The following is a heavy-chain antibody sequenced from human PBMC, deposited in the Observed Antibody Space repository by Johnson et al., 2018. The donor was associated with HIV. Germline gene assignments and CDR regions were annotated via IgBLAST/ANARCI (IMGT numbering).Heavy chain of an antibody. J-gene: IGHJ3*02. Sequence: EMQLVESGGGLVQPGGSLRLPCAASEFAFSSYDMHWVRQAPGKGLEWVSSIGTAGDTYYSGSVKGRFTISRENAKNSLYLQMNSLRAGDTAVYYCARQLGIDAFDIWGQGTMVTVSS. CDR2: IGTAGDT. V-gene: IGHV3-13*01. D-gene: IGHD7-27*01. CDR3: ARQLGIDAFDI. CDR1: EFAFSSYD.